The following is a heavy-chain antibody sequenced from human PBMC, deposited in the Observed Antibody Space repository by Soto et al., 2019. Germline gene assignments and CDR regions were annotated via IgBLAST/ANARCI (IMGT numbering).Heavy chain of an antibody. J-gene: IGHJ4*02. V-gene: IGHV3-13*01. Sequence: VGSLRLSCEASGFTFSGFDMHWVRQPTGKGLEWVSSIGTAGDTYYAVSVKGRFTISRDNAKNSLSLQMNSLRAGDMAVYFCAKSQEIGTHFFDSWGQGTQVTVSS. CDR1: GFTFSGFD. CDR3: AKSQEIGTHFFDS. CDR2: IGTAGDT. D-gene: IGHD6-13*01.